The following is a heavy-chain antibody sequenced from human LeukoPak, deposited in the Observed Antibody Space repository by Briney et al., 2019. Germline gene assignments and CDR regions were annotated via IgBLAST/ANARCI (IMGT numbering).Heavy chain of an antibody. CDR1: GFTFRDAG. CDR3: ASSGSYVTHYYGMDV. V-gene: IGHV3-23*01. D-gene: IGHD3-10*01. CDR2: ISGSGGST. Sequence: GGSLRLSCAASGFTFRDAGMSWVRQAPGKGLEWVSAISGSGGSTYYADSVKGRFTISRDNSKNTLYLQMNSLRAEDTAVYYCASSGSYVTHYYGMDVWGQGTTVTVSS. J-gene: IGHJ6*02.